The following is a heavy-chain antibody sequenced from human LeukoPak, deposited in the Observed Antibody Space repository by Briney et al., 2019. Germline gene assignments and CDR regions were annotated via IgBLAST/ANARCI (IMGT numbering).Heavy chain of an antibody. Sequence: SETLSLTCTVSGGSISSYYWSWIRQPPGKGLEWIGYIYYSGSTNYNPSLKSRVTISVDTSKNQFSLKLSSVTAADTAVYYCARGELYYYYMDVWGKETTVTISS. J-gene: IGHJ6*03. CDR1: GGSISSYY. CDR3: ARGELYYYYMDV. CDR2: IYYSGST. D-gene: IGHD1-7*01. V-gene: IGHV4-59*12.